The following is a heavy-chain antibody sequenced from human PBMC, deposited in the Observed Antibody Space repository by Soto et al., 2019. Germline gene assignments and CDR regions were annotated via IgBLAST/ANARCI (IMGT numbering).Heavy chain of an antibody. V-gene: IGHV1-69*02. J-gene: IGHJ4*02. CDR2: IIPILGIA. CDR1: GGTFSSYI. Sequence: QVQLVQSGAEVKKPGSSVKVSCKASGGTFSSYIISWVRQAPGQGLEWMGRIIPILGIANYARKFQGSVTIXXDKSTSTAYMELSSLRSEDTAVYYCARFPQTAIVGAAYFDYWGQGTLVTVSS. CDR3: ARFPQTAIVGAAYFDY. D-gene: IGHD1-26*01.